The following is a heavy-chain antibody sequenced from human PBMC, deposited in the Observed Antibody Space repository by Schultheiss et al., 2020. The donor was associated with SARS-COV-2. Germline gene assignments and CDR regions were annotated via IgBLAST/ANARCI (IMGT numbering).Heavy chain of an antibody. J-gene: IGHJ4*02. CDR3: ASIYDSSAYYRDY. CDR2: IYYSGST. CDR1: GGSISSSNW. Sequence: GSLRLSCAVSGGSISSSNWWSWIRQPPGKGLEWIGFIYYSGSTDYNPSLKSRVTISADTSKNQFSLNLSSVTAADTAVYYCASIYDSSAYYRDYWGQGTLVTVSS. D-gene: IGHD3-22*01. V-gene: IGHV4-61*01.